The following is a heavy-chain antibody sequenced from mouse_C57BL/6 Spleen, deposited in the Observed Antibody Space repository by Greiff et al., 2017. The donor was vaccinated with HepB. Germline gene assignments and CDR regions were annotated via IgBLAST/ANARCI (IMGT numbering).Heavy chain of an antibody. CDR1: GYSITSGYY. CDR3: ARDQNYYGSSLWYFDV. V-gene: IGHV3-6*01. Sequence: EVQLQQSGPGLVKPSQSLSLTCSVTGYSITSGYYWNWIRQFPGNKLEWMGYISYDGSNNYNPSLKNRISITRDTSKNQFFLKLNSVTTEDTATYYCARDQNYYGSSLWYFDVWGTGTTVTVSS. D-gene: IGHD1-1*01. J-gene: IGHJ1*03. CDR2: ISYDGSN.